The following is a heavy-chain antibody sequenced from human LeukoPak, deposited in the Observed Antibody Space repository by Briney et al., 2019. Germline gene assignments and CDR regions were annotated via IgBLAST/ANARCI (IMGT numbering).Heavy chain of an antibody. CDR2: IYASGST. V-gene: IGHV4-61*09. J-gene: IGHJ4*02. CDR3: VRGMGDY. D-gene: IGHD2-8*01. Sequence: SQTLSLTCTVSGGSIGAYSLYWSWIRQPAGKGLEWIGHIYASGSTNYNPSLKSRVTISVDTSKNQFSLNLNSVTAADTAVYYCVRGMGDYWGQGTLVTVSS. CDR1: GGSIGAYSLY.